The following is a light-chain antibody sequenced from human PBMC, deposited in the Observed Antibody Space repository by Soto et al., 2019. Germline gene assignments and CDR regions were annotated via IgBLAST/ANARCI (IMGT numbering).Light chain of an antibody. J-gene: IGKJ1*01. CDR3: HQRYSTPPCT. Sequence: DIQMTQSPSSLSASVGNRVTITCRASQSISSYLNWYQQKPGKATKLLIYAASSLQSGAPYRFSGSGSGTDFTLTITSLKPQAFAAYSCHQRYSTPPCTFGQGTKVEIK. V-gene: IGKV1-39*01. CDR1: QSISSY. CDR2: AAS.